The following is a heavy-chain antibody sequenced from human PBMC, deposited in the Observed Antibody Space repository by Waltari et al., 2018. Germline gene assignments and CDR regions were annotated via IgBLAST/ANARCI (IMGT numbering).Heavy chain of an antibody. J-gene: IGHJ4*02. D-gene: IGHD5-18*01. CDR1: GFTFDDYA. CDR2: ISWNSGSI. CDR3: AKRGYSEYYFDY. V-gene: IGHV3-9*01. Sequence: EVQLVESGGGLVQSGRSLRLSCAASGFTFDDYAMHWVREAPGKGLEWVSGISWNSGSIGYADSGKGRFTISRDNAKNSLYLQMNSLRAEDTALYYCAKRGYSEYYFDYWGQGTLVTVSS.